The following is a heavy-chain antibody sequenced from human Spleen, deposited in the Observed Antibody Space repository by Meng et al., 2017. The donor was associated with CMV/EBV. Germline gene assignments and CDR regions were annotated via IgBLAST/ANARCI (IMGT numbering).Heavy chain of an antibody. CDR2: VNPNSGNS. J-gene: IGHJ1*01. CDR1: GYSFRSYD. CDR3: ATTGTRRYFQH. D-gene: IGHD1-1*01. Sequence: SCQTSGYSFRSYDIHWVRQATGHGLEWMEWVNPNSGNSGSTQKFEGRVTFTRDTSLSTAYLELNSLTSEDTAVYYCATTGTRRYFQHWGKGTLVTVSS. V-gene: IGHV1-8*03.